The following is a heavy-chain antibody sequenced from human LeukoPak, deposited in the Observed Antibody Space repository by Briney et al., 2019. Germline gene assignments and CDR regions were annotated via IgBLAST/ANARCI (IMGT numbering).Heavy chain of an antibody. CDR3: ARGEFGRYFDWFQLVDDY. CDR2: ISAYNGNT. V-gene: IGHV1-18*01. CDR1: GYTFTSYG. D-gene: IGHD3-9*01. J-gene: IGHJ4*02. Sequence: WASVKVSCKASGYTFTSYGISWVRQAPGQGLEWMGWISAYNGNTNYAQKLQGRVTMTTGTSTSTAYMELRSLRSDDTAVYYCARGEFGRYFDWFQLVDDYWGQGTLVTVSS.